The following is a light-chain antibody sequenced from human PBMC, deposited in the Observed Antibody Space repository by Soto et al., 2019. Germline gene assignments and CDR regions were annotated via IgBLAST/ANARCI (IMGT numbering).Light chain of an antibody. CDR3: SSYTSSSTV. CDR1: SSDVGSYNY. CDR2: EGS. Sequence: QSALTQPASVSGSPGQSITISCTGTSSDVGSYNYVSWYQQHPGKAPKLMSYEGSNRPSGVSSRFSGSKTGNTASLTISGLQAEDEADYSCSSYTSSSTVFGTGTKVTVL. J-gene: IGLJ1*01. V-gene: IGLV2-14*01.